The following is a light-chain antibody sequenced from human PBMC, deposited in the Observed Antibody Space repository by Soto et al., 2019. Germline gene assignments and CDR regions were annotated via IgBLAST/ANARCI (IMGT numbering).Light chain of an antibody. CDR2: DVS. V-gene: IGLV2-11*01. CDR1: SSDVGSYNL. CDR3: CSYAGSYTFYV. Sequence: QSVLTQPASVSGSPGQSITISCIGTSSDVGSYNLVSWYQQHPGKAPKVLIYDVSKRPSGVPDRFSGSKSGNTASLTISGLQAEDEADYYCCSYAGSYTFYVFGTGTKLTVL. J-gene: IGLJ1*01.